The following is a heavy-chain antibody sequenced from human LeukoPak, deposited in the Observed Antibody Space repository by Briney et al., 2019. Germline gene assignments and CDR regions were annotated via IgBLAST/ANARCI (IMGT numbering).Heavy chain of an antibody. CDR1: GGSISSSSYY. CDR3: ASLISGPKPHLWYFDY. CDR2: IYYSGST. J-gene: IGHJ4*02. V-gene: IGHV4-39*07. Sequence: SETLSLTCAVSGGSISSSSYYWGWIRQPPGKGLEWIGSIYYSGSTYYNPSLKSRVTISVDTSKNQFSLKLSSVTAADTAVYYCASLISGPKPHLWYFDYWGQGTLVTVSS. D-gene: IGHD6-19*01.